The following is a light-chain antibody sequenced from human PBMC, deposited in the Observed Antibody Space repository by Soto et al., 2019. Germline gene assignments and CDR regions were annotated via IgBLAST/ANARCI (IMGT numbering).Light chain of an antibody. J-gene: IGKJ1*01. CDR3: QQYNNWPWT. CDR1: QSVSGN. Sequence: ELVMTQSPATLSVSPGERATLSCRASQSVSGNLAWYQQKPGQAPRLLIYGASTRAAGIPARFSGSGSGTEFTLTISSLQSADFAVYYCQQYNNWPWTFGLGTKVEIK. V-gene: IGKV3-15*01. CDR2: GAS.